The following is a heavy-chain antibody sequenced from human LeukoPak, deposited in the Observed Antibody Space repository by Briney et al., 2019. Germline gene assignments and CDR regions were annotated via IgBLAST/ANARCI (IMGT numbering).Heavy chain of an antibody. V-gene: IGHV3-7*03. J-gene: IGHJ4*02. Sequence: GGSPRLSCAASGFTFSNYWMTWVRQAPGKGLEWVANIKQDGSEKYYVDSVKGRFTISRDNATNSLYLQMNSLRAEDTAVYYCARAMHSWGQGTLVTVSS. CDR2: IKQDGSEK. CDR3: ARAMHS. CDR1: GFTFSNYW.